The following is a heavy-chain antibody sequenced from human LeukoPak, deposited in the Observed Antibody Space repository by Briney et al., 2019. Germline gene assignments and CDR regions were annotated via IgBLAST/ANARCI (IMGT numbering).Heavy chain of an antibody. CDR2: ISGSGSTI. V-gene: IGHV3-48*03. Sequence: HAGGSLRLSCAASGFTFSRYEMNWVRQAPGKGLEWISYISGSGSTIYYADSVKGRFTISRDNSKNTLYLQMNSLRAEDTAVYYCAKGPGGGSSSWLYYYYMDVWGKGPRSPSP. D-gene: IGHD6-13*01. J-gene: IGHJ6*03. CDR3: AKGPGGGSSSWLYYYYMDV. CDR1: GFTFSRYE.